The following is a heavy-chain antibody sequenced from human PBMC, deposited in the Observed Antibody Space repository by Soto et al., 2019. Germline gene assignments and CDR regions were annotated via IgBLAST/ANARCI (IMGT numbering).Heavy chain of an antibody. CDR2: IIPIFGTA. CDR1: GGTFSSYA. V-gene: IGHV1-69*12. CDR3: ARSITGTVSYYYGMDV. D-gene: IGHD1-20*01. J-gene: IGHJ6*02. Sequence: QVQLVQSGAEVKKPGSSVKVSCKASGGTFSSYAISWVRQAPGQGLEWMGGIIPIFGTANYAQKLQGRVTITADGPASPAYLELSSPRSEDTAVYYCARSITGTVSYYYGMDVWCQGTTDTVSS.